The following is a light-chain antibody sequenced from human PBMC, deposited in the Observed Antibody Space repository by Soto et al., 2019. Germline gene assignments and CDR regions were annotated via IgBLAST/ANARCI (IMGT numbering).Light chain of an antibody. CDR1: SSDVGGYNY. V-gene: IGLV2-11*01. Sequence: QSALTQPPSVSGSPGQSVTISCTGTSSDVGGYNYVSWYQQHPGKAPKLMIYDVSKRPSGVPDRFSGSKSGNTASLTISGLQAEDEAYYFCCSYAGSYTYVFGTGTKLTVL. J-gene: IGLJ1*01. CDR2: DVS. CDR3: CSYAGSYTYV.